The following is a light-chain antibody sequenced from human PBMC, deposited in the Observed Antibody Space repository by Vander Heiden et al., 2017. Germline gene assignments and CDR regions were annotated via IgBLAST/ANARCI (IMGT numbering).Light chain of an antibody. V-gene: IGKV1-5*03. J-gene: IGKJ1*01. CDR3: QWENGFTWT. CDR1: QSINTY. Sequence: DIQMTQSPYTLSASVGDRVTITCRASQSINTYLAWYQQKPGEAPNLLIYKSSILESPVPSTFTGSGSGTEFTLTISSLQPDDFATYYSQWENGFTWTFGQGTKVEIK. CDR2: KSS.